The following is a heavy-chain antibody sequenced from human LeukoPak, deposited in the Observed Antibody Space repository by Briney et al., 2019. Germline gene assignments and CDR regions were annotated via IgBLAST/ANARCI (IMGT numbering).Heavy chain of an antibody. Sequence: PSETLSLTCTVSGGSISSYYWSRIRQPPGKGLEWIGYIYYSGSTNYNPSLKSRVTISVDTSKNQFSLKLSSVTAADTAVYYCARGKDYVPPYYFDYWGQGTLVTVSS. CDR1: GGSISSYY. V-gene: IGHV4-59*01. J-gene: IGHJ4*02. CDR3: ARGKDYVPPYYFDY. D-gene: IGHD4-17*01. CDR2: IYYSGST.